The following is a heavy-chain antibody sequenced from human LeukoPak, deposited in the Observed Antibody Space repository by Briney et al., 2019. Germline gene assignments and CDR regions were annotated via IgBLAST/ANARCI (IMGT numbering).Heavy chain of an antibody. Sequence: GGSLRLSCTTSGFTFGDYGMSWVCQAPGKGLEWVGLIRSKTYGGTTEYAASVKGRFTISRDDSKTIAYLQMNSLKTEDTAVYYCSRNLYYSGSGSYYSDYWGQGTLVTVSS. CDR1: GFTFGDYG. CDR3: SRNLYYSGSGSYYSDY. J-gene: IGHJ4*02. V-gene: IGHV3-49*04. CDR2: IRSKTYGGTT. D-gene: IGHD3-10*01.